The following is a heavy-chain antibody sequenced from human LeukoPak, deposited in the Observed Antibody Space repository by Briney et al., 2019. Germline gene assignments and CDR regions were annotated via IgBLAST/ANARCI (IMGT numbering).Heavy chain of an antibody. CDR1: GYTFTDYY. CDR3: ATWGYSSSRDY. J-gene: IGHJ4*02. D-gene: IGHD6-13*01. CDR2: VDPEDGET. V-gene: IGHV1-69-2*01. Sequence: ASVKASCKVSGYTFTDYYMHWVQQAPGKGLEWMGLVDPEDGETIYAEKFQGRVTITADTSTDTAYMELSSLRSEDTAVYYCATWGYSSSRDYWGQGTLVTVSS.